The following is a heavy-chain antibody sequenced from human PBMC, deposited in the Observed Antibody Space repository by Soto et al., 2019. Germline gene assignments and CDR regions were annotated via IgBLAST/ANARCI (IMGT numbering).Heavy chain of an antibody. CDR3: ARDPGKWGRSYYGMDV. CDR1: RFTRISFG. CDR2: IWYDGSNK. D-gene: IGHD3-16*01. V-gene: IGHV3-33*01. Sequence: GGALRVSCAAPRFTRISFGIHWVRQAPGKGLEWVAVIWYDGSNKYYADSVKGRFTISRDNSKNTLYLQMNSLRGEDTAVYYCARDPGKWGRSYYGMDVWGQGTTVTVSS. J-gene: IGHJ6*02.